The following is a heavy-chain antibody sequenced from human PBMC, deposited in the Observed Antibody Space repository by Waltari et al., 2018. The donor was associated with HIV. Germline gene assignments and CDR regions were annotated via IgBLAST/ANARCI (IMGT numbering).Heavy chain of an antibody. V-gene: IGHV3-30*02. D-gene: IGHD4-4*01. Sequence: QVQLVESGGGLVQPGGSLRLSCGASGFTFCGYDMPWVRQAPGKGLEWVTYMRSDGSSKNYADSVKGRFTISRDNSKNTVYLQMNSLRPEDTAVYFCAKNGATLTTSSYYYYYGMDVWGQGTTVTVSS. CDR3: AKNGATLTTSSYYYYYGMDV. CDR2: MRSDGSSK. J-gene: IGHJ6*02. CDR1: GFTFCGYD.